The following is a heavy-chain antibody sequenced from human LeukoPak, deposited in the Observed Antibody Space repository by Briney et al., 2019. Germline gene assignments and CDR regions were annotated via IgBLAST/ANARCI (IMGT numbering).Heavy chain of an antibody. J-gene: IGHJ6*02. CDR1: GYSFTNYG. Sequence: ASVKVSCKASGYSFTNYGINWVRQASGQGLEWVASINPNSGTSASAQRFQGRVTMTRNTSTTTVYMELSSLTSDDTAVYYCAXXXXXXXXXXLXXYYYYGMDVWGQGTTVTVSS. CDR2: INPNSGTS. V-gene: IGHV1-8*01. CDR3: AXXXXXXXXXXLXXYYYYGMDV.